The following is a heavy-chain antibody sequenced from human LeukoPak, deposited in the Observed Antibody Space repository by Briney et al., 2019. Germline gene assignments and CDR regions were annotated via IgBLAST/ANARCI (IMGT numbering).Heavy chain of an antibody. CDR1: GFTFTTNV. Sequence: GGSLRLSCATSGFTFTTNVMSWVRQAPGKGLEWVSSISSDSSYIYYADAVHGRFTVSRDNAKYSLYLQMNSLRAEDTAVYYCVRGSYGAYDYWGQGSLVTVSS. J-gene: IGHJ4*02. CDR3: VRGSYGAYDY. D-gene: IGHD4-17*01. V-gene: IGHV3-21*01. CDR2: ISSDSSYI.